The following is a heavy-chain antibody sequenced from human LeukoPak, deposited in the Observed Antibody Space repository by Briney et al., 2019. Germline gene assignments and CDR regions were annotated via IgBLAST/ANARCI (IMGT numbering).Heavy chain of an antibody. V-gene: IGHV4-4*02. CDR1: GGSISSSNW. CDR2: VYYSGST. Sequence: SGTLSLTCAVSGGSISSSNWWGWVRQPPGKGLEWIGYVYYSGSTNYNPSLKSRVTISLDTSKDQFSLKLTSVTAADTAVYYCAREPYYYYYMDVWGKGTTVTVSS. J-gene: IGHJ6*03. CDR3: AREPYYYYYMDV.